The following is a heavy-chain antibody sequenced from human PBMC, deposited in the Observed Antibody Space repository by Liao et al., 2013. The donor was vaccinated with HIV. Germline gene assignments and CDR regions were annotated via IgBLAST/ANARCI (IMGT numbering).Heavy chain of an antibody. CDR2: IYGSGST. CDR3: ARAGGRYAGFDI. Sequence: QVQLQQWGAGLLKPSETLSLTCTVYGGSINPYYWSWIRKSAGKGLEWIGRIYGSGSTDYNPSLKSRVAMSLDTSDNHFSLTLRSATAADTAVYYCARAGGRYAGFDIWGQGTMVTVSS. CDR1: GGSINPYY. D-gene: IGHD3-16*01. J-gene: IGHJ3*02. V-gene: IGHV4-59*10.